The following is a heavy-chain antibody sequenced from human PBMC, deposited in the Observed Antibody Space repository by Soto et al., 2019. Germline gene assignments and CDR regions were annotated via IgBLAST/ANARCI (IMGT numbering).Heavy chain of an antibody. CDR1: GGSISSGGYY. V-gene: IGHV4-31*03. CDR3: ARDLVGIAARPARLFDY. Sequence: SETLSLTCTVSGGSISSGGYYWSWIRQHPGKGLEWIGYIYYSVSTYYNPSLKSRVTISVDTPKNQFSLKLSSVTAADTAVYYCARDLVGIAARPARLFDYWGQGTLVTVSS. D-gene: IGHD6-6*01. CDR2: IYYSVST. J-gene: IGHJ4*02.